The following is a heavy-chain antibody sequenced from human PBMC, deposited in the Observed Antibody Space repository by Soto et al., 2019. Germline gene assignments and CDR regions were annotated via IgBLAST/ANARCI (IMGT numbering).Heavy chain of an antibody. CDR2: IKSKTDGGTT. Sequence: GGSLRLSCAASGFTFSNAWMNWVRQAPGKGLEWVGRIKSKTDGGTTDYAAPVKGRFTISRDDSKNTLYLQMNSLKTEDTAVYYCTTGYTGIYYYGMDVWGQGTTVTVSS. CDR1: GFTFSNAW. J-gene: IGHJ6*02. D-gene: IGHD1-1*01. V-gene: IGHV3-15*07. CDR3: TTGYTGIYYYGMDV.